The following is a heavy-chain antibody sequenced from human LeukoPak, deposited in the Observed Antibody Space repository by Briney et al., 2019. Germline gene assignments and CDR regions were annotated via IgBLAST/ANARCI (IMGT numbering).Heavy chain of an antibody. V-gene: IGHV4-4*07. J-gene: IGHJ6*03. CDR3: GRSSAKYYDFWSGTRNYYYYMDV. CDR2: IYTSGST. Sequence: SETLSLTCTVSGGSISSYYWSWIRQPAGKGLEWIGRIYTSGSTNYNPSLKSRVTMSVDTSKNQFSLKLSSVTAADTAVYYCGRSSAKYYDFWSGTRNYYYYMDVWGKGTTVTVSS. CDR1: GGSISSYY. D-gene: IGHD3-3*01.